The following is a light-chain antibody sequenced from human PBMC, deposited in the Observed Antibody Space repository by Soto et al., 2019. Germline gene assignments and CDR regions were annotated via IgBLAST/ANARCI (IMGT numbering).Light chain of an antibody. V-gene: IGKV1-5*03. CDR2: KAS. CDR3: QQYNTHSAT. CDR1: QSISTW. Sequence: DIQMTQSPSTLSASVGDRVTITFRASQSISTWLAWYQQKPGKAPKLLIYKASSLESGVPSRFSGSVSGTEFTLTISGLQPDDFATYYCQQYNTHSATVGQRT. J-gene: IGKJ2*01.